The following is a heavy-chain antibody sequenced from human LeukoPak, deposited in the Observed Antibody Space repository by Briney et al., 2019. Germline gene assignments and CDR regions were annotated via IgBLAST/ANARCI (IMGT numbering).Heavy chain of an antibody. CDR3: TTGYSGYDFDY. V-gene: IGHV3-15*01. Sequence: PGGSLRLSCAASGFTFSNAWMSWVRQAPGKGLEWVGRIKSKTDGGTTDYAAPVKGRFTISRDDSKNTLYLQMNNLKTEDTAVYYCTTGYSGYDFDYWGQGTLVTVSS. D-gene: IGHD5-12*01. J-gene: IGHJ4*02. CDR1: GFTFSNAW. CDR2: IKSKTDGGTT.